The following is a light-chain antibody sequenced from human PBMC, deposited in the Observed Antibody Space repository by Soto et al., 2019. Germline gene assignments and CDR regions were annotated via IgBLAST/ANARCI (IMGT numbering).Light chain of an antibody. CDR3: QQYNNWVT. J-gene: IGKJ4*01. CDR1: QNVNSN. CDR2: GSS. V-gene: IGKV3-15*01. Sequence: EIVMTQAPATLSVSPGGRATLSFRASQNVNSNLAWFQQKPGQAPSLLIYGSSTRATGIPARFSGSGSGTEFTLTISSLQSEDFAVYYCQQYNNWVTFGGGTKVEIK.